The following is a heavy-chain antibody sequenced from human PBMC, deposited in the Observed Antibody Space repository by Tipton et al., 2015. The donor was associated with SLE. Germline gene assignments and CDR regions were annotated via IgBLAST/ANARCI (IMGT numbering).Heavy chain of an antibody. CDR2: INHSGST. CDR3: ARDRGSRETYFDY. CDR1: GGSFSGYY. Sequence: GLVKPSETLSLTCAVYGGSFSGYYWSWIRQPPGKGLEWIGEINHSGSTNYNPSLKSRVTISVDTSKNQFSLKLSSVTAADTAVYYCARDRGSRETYFDYWGQGTLVTVSS. J-gene: IGHJ4*02. D-gene: IGHD3-16*01. V-gene: IGHV4-34*01.